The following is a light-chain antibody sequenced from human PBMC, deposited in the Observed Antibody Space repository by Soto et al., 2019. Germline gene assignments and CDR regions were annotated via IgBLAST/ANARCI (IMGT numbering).Light chain of an antibody. CDR1: SSNIGNNY. V-gene: IGLV1-51*01. CDR2: DNN. CDR3: ATWDGSLPGEV. J-gene: IGLJ2*01. Sequence: QSVLTQSPSVSAAPGQTVTISCSGSSSNIGNNYVSWYQQLPGTAPKLLIYDNNKRPSGIPDRFSGSKSGTSGTLEITGLQTGDEADYYCATWDGSLPGEVFGGGTKLNVL.